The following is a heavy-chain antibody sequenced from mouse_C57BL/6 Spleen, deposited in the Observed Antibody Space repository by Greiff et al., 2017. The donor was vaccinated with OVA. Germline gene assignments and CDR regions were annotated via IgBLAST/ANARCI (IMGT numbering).Heavy chain of an antibody. V-gene: IGHV1-26*01. CDR1: GYTFTDYY. J-gene: IGHJ3*01. CDR3: ARGAAQATYWFAY. Sequence: VQLQQSGPELVKPGASVKISCKASGYTFTDYYMNWVKQSHGKSLEWIGDINPNNGGTSYNQKFKGKATLTVDKSSSTAYMELRSLTSEDSAVYYCARGAAQATYWFAYWGQGTLVTVSA. CDR2: INPNNGGT. D-gene: IGHD3-2*02.